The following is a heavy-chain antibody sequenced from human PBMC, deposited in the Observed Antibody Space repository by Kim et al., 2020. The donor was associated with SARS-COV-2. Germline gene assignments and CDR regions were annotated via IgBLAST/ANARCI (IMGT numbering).Heavy chain of an antibody. CDR2: IYYSGST. CDR3: ARGDSSSWSVYDY. J-gene: IGHJ4*02. V-gene: IGHV4-31*03. D-gene: IGHD6-13*01. Sequence: SETLSLTCTVSGGSISSGGYYWSWIRQHPGKGLEWIGYIYYSGSTYYNPSLKSRVTISVDTSKNQFSLKLSSVTAADTAVYYCARGDSSSWSVYDYWGQGTLVTVSS. CDR1: GGSISSGGYY.